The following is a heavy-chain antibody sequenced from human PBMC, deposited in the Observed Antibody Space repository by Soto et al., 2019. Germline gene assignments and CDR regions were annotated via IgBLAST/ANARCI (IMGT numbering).Heavy chain of an antibody. CDR3: AGNWQDGY. D-gene: IGHD1-20*01. CDR2: INAGNGNT. J-gene: IGHJ4*02. CDR1: GYTFTNYV. V-gene: IGHV1-3*01. Sequence: ASVKVSCKASGYTFTNYVMHWVRQAPGQRLEWMGWINAGNGNTKYSQKFQGRVTITRDTSASTFYMDLRSLGFEDTAVYYCAGNWQDGYWGQGSSVPVSS.